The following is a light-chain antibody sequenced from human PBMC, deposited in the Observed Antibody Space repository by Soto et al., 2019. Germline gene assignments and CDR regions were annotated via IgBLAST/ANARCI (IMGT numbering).Light chain of an antibody. Sequence: DIQMTHSPTTLSASVGDRVIITCRASQRMSAWLAWYQQKPGKAPTLLIYDASSLENGVPSRFSGSGSGTDFTITISSLQPNDFATYYCQQYDTYPWTFGQGTKVEIK. CDR3: QQYDTYPWT. V-gene: IGKV1-5*01. CDR1: QRMSAW. J-gene: IGKJ1*01. CDR2: DAS.